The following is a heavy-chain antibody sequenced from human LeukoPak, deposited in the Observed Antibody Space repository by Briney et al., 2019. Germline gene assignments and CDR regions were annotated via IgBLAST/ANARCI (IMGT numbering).Heavy chain of an antibody. J-gene: IGHJ4*02. CDR3: ARDKIVGATHFDY. Sequence: GGSLRLSCAASGSTFSSYGMHWVRQAPGKGLEWVAVISYDGSNKYYADSVKGRFTISRDNAKNSLYLQMNSLRAEDTAVYYCARDKIVGATHFDYWGQGTLVTVSS. CDR2: ISYDGSNK. CDR1: GSTFSSYG. V-gene: IGHV3-30*03. D-gene: IGHD1-26*01.